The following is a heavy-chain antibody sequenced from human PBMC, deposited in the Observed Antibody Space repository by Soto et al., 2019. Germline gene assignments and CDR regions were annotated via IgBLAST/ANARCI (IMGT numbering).Heavy chain of an antibody. CDR3: ARAAYYYDSSGYYPFDY. Sequence: ASVKVSCKASEYTFTSYDINWVRQATGQGLEWMGWMNPNSGNTGYAQKFQGRVTMTRNTSISTAYMELSSLGSEDTAVYYCARAAYYYDSSGYYPFDYWGQRTRVTVSS. J-gene: IGHJ4*02. V-gene: IGHV1-8*01. D-gene: IGHD3-22*01. CDR2: MNPNSGNT. CDR1: EYTFTSYD.